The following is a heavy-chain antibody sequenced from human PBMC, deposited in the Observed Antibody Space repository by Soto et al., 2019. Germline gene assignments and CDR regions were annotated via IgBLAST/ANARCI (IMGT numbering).Heavy chain of an antibody. Sequence: QVQLVQSGAEVKKPGASVKVSCKASGYTFTSYGISWVRQAPGQGLEWMGWISAYNGNTNYAQKLQGRVTMTTDTPTSTAYMELRSLRADDTAVYYCARESPSGSYYYYYYYGMDVWGQGTTVTVSS. CDR3: ARESPSGSYYYYYYYGMDV. V-gene: IGHV1-18*01. CDR2: ISAYNGNT. CDR1: GYTFTSYG. D-gene: IGHD3-10*01. J-gene: IGHJ6*02.